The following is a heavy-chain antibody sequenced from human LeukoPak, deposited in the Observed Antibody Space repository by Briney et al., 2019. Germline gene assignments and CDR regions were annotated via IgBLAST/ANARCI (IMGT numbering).Heavy chain of an antibody. J-gene: IGHJ4*02. Sequence: GESLKISCKGSGYSFTTYWIGWVRQMPGKGLEWMGIIYPGDSDTRYSPSFQGQVTISADKSISTAYLQWSSLKASDTAMYYCARLGYDYPSSWYGGGYWGQGTLVTVSS. CDR2: IYPGDSDT. CDR1: GYSFTTYW. D-gene: IGHD6-13*01. V-gene: IGHV5-51*01. CDR3: ARLGYDYPSSWYGGGY.